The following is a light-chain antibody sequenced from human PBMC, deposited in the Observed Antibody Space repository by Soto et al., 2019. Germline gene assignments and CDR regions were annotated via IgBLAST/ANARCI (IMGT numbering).Light chain of an antibody. Sequence: EIVLTQSPGTLSLSPGERATLSCRASQSIISSYLAWYQQKPGQAPRLLIYGASSRATGIPDRFSGSYSRTDFTLPITRLEPEDCAVYYCQQYGSSPFTFGPGTKVDIK. CDR3: QQYGSSPFT. CDR1: QSIISSY. V-gene: IGKV3-20*01. J-gene: IGKJ3*01. CDR2: GAS.